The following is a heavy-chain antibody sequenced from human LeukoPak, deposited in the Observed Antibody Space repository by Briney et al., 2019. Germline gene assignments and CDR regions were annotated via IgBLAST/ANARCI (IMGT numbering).Heavy chain of an antibody. Sequence: VASVKVSCKVSGYTLTELSMHWVRQAPGQGLEWMGWMNPNSGNTGYAQKFQGRVTITRNTSISTAYMELSSLRSEDTAVYYCAVNLIRRGYGMDVWGQGTTVTVSS. CDR3: AVNLIRRGYGMDV. J-gene: IGHJ6*02. V-gene: IGHV1-8*03. D-gene: IGHD3-16*01. CDR1: GYTLTELS. CDR2: MNPNSGNT.